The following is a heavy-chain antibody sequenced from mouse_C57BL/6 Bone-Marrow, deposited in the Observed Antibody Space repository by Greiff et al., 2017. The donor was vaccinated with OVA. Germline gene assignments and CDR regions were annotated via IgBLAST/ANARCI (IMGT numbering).Heavy chain of an antibody. J-gene: IGHJ2*01. Sequence: EVKLVESGGGLVKPGGSLKLSCAASGFTFSSYAMSWVRQTPEKRLEWVATISDGGSYTYYPDNVKGRVTISRDNAKNNLDLQMSHLKSEDTAMYYCARDNWEYFDDWGQGTTLTVSS. D-gene: IGHD4-1*01. CDR3: ARDNWEYFDD. CDR1: GFTFSSYA. V-gene: IGHV5-4*01. CDR2: ISDGGSYT.